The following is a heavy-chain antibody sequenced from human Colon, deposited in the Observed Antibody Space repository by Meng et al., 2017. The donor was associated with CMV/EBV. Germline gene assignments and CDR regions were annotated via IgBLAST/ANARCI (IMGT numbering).Heavy chain of an antibody. Sequence: SVKVSCKASGGTFSEYIISWVRQAPGQGLEWMGGILPIFGSAKYAQKFQDRVSITADESTNTAYMEMSSLRSDDTAVYYCARARGGANHYYHGMDVWGQGTTVTVSS. CDR1: GGTFSEYI. CDR3: ARARGGANHYYHGMDV. J-gene: IGHJ6*02. D-gene: IGHD4/OR15-4a*01. CDR2: ILPIFGSA. V-gene: IGHV1-69*13.